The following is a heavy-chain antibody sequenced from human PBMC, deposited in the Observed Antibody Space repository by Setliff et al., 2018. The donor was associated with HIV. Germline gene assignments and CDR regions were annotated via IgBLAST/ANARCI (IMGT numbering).Heavy chain of an antibody. CDR2: ISSSGSTI. CDR3: ARRSSTRAARGSGDWFDP. CDR1: GFTFSDYY. Sequence: LRLSCAASGFTFSDYYMSWIRQAPGKGLEWVSYISSSGSTIYYADSVKGRFTISRDNAKNSLYLQMNSLRAEDTAVYYCARRSSTRAARGSGDWFDPWGQGTLVTVSS. J-gene: IGHJ5*02. D-gene: IGHD2-2*01. V-gene: IGHV3-11*04.